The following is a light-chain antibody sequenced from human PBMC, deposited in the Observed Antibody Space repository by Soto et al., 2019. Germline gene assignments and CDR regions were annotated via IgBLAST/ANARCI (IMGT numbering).Light chain of an antibody. CDR2: GAS. J-gene: IGKJ5*01. Sequence: EIVMTQSPATLSVSPGERATLSCRASQGISSKVGWYQQRPGQAPRLLMYGASTRATGIPARFSGSGSGTEFTLPISSLVSADSAVYDCHQYNAGLQITFGQGTQLEIK. CDR3: HQYNAGLQIT. CDR1: QGISSK. V-gene: IGKV3-15*01.